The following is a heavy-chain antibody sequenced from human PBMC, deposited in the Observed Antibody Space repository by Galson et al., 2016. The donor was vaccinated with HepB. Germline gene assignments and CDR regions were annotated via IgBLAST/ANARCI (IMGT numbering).Heavy chain of an antibody. J-gene: IGHJ4*02. CDR1: GGSIRGSIYY. V-gene: IGHV4-39*01. Sequence: SETLSLTCTVSGGSIRGSIYYWGWIRQPPGKGLEWIGSIYHSGNTYYSPSPTPSLKSRVTISLDTSKNQFSLKLRSVTAADTAVYYCASHDDSDWDYWGQGTLVTVSP. D-gene: IGHD3-9*01. CDR2: IYHSGNT. CDR3: ASHDDSDWDY.